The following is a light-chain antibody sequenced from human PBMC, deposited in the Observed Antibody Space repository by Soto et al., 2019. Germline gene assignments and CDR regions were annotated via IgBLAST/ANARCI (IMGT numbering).Light chain of an antibody. CDR1: QSVSRN. CDR2: STS. V-gene: IGKV3-15*01. Sequence: EILMTQSPSTLSVSPGERATLSCRASQSVSRNLAWYQQKPGQAPRLVIYSTSTWTTGIPARFSGSGSGTEFTLTISSLQSEDFEVYYCQQYNNWPWTFGQGTKVDIK. J-gene: IGKJ1*01. CDR3: QQYNNWPWT.